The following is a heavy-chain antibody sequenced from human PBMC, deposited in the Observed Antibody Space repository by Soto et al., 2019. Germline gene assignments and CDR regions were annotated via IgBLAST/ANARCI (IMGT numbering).Heavy chain of an antibody. CDR3: AVCTNGVCYTTWYFDL. V-gene: IGHV1-69*01. D-gene: IGHD2-8*01. CDR1: GGTFSSYA. Sequence: QVQLVQSGAEVKKPGSSVEVSCKASGGTFSSYAISWVRQAPGQGLEWMGGIIPIFGTANYAQKFQGRVTITADESTSTAYMELSSLRSEDTAVYYCAVCTNGVCYTTWYFDLWGRGTLVTVSS. J-gene: IGHJ2*01. CDR2: IIPIFGTA.